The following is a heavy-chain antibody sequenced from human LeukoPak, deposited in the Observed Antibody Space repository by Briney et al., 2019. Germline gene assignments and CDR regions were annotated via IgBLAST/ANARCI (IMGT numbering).Heavy chain of an antibody. J-gene: IGHJ4*02. V-gene: IGHV1-8*01. Sequence: EASVKVSCKASGYTFTSYDINWVRQATGQGLEWMGWMNPNSGNTGYAQKFQGRVTMTRNTSISTAYMELSSLRSEDTAVYYCARGLGNWWELLLDYWGQGTLVTVSS. D-gene: IGHD2-15*01. CDR1: GYTFTSYD. CDR3: ARGLGNWWELLLDY. CDR2: MNPNSGNT.